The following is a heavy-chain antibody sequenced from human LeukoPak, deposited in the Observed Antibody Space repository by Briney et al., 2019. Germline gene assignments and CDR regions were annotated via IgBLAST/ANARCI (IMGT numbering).Heavy chain of an antibody. CDR3: ANIPGLRIGGSVRDY. CDR1: GFTFSSAW. J-gene: IGHJ4*02. D-gene: IGHD2/OR15-2a*01. Sequence: PGGSLRLSCVVSGFTFSSAWMSWVRQAPGKGLEWVGRSIAKADGGTIEYAAPVKGRFTISRDNSKNTLYLQMNSLRAEDTAVYYCANIPGLRIGGSVRDYWGQGTLVTVSS. CDR2: SIAKADGGTI. V-gene: IGHV3-15*01.